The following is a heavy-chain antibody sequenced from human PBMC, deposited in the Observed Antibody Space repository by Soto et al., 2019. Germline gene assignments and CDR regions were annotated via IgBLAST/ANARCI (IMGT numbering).Heavy chain of an antibody. CDR1: GYTFTVYY. V-gene: IGHV1-2*02. Sequence: QVQLGQSGAAVKKPGASVNGSGKASGYTFTVYYMHWVRQAPGQGLERMGWINPKSGGTMYPQKFQGRVTMTWDTSISTAYMELNRLRSVDTDVYCCARDLATGGGSAGFDYWGQGTLVTVSS. D-gene: IGHD1-26*01. CDR2: INPKSGGT. J-gene: IGHJ4*02. CDR3: ARDLATGGGSAGFDY.